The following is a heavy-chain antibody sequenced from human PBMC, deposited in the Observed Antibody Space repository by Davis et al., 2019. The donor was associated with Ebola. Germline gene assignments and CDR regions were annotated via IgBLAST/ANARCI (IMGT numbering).Heavy chain of an antibody. CDR2: IYYSGST. D-gene: IGHD6-6*01. Sequence: SETLSLTCTVSGGSISTTSYYWGWIRQPPGKGLEWIGYIYYSGSTNYNPSLKSRVTISVDTSKNQFPLKLSSVTAADTAVYYCARAKGYPSIAARPVGFDPWGQGTLVTVSS. J-gene: IGHJ5*02. V-gene: IGHV4-61*05. CDR3: ARAKGYPSIAARPVGFDP. CDR1: GGSISTTSYY.